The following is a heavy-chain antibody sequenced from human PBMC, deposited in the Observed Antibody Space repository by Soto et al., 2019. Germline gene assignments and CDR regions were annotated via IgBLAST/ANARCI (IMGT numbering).Heavy chain of an antibody. J-gene: IGHJ5*02. D-gene: IGHD2-15*01. CDR2: IYTSGST. CDR3: ARLDCSGGSCRFDP. CDR1: CGSISSYY. Sequence: SETLSLTCTFSCGSISSYYWSWIRQPAGKGLEWIGRIYTSGSTNYNPSLKSRVTMSVDTSKNQFSLKLSSVTAADTAVYYCARLDCSGGSCRFDPWGQGTLVTVSS. V-gene: IGHV4-4*07.